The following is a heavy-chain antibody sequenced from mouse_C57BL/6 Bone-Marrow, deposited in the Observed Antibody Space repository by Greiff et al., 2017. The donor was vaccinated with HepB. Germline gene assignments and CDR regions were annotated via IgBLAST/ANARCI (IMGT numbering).Heavy chain of an antibody. CDR1: GFTFTDYY. Sequence: EVQLVESGGGLVQPGGSLSLSCAASGFTFTDYYMSWVRQPPGKALEWLGFIRNKANGYTTEYSASVKGRFTISRDNSQSILYLQMNALRAEDSATYYCARWYYYGRRGYYFDYWGQGTTLTVSS. CDR2: IRNKANGYTT. D-gene: IGHD1-1*01. CDR3: ARWYYYGRRGYYFDY. J-gene: IGHJ2*01. V-gene: IGHV7-3*01.